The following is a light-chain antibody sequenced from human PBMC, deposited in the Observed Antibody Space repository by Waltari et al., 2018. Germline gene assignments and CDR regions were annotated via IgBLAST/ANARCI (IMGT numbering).Light chain of an antibody. CDR1: QSVGTY. Sequence: DIVLTQSPATLSLSPGATATLSCRASQSVGTYFSWYQQKPGQAPWLLIYDASNRATGIPARFRGSGSGTDFTLTISSLEAEDFAVYYCQQRSNWTPHTFRQGARLEIK. CDR3: QQRSNWTPHT. CDR2: DAS. V-gene: IGKV3-11*01. J-gene: IGKJ2*01.